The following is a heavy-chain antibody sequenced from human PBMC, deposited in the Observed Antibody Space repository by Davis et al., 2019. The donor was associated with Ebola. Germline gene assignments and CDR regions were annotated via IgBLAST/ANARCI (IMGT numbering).Heavy chain of an antibody. CDR3: ARDGGKDY. Sequence: SLKISCAASGFTFDDYAMHWVRQAPGKGLEWVSGISWNSGSIGYADSVKGRFTISRDNAKNSLYLQMNSLRAEDTAVYYCARDGGKDYWGQGTLVTVSS. V-gene: IGHV3-9*01. CDR1: GFTFDDYA. CDR2: ISWNSGSI. J-gene: IGHJ4*02.